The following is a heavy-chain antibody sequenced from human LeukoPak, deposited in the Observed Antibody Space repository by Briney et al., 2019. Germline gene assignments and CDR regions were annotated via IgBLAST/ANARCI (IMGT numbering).Heavy chain of an antibody. D-gene: IGHD2-2*02. CDR2: IYYSGST. J-gene: IGHJ4*02. CDR1: GGSISSSSYY. CDR3: ARRHCSSTSCYIFWLYFDY. Sequence: PSETLSLTCTVSGGSISSSSYYWGWIRQPPGKGLEWIGSIYYSGSTYYNPSLKSRVTISVDTSKNQFSLKLSSVTAADTAVYYCARRHCSSTSCYIFWLYFDYWGQGTLVTVSS. V-gene: IGHV4-39*01.